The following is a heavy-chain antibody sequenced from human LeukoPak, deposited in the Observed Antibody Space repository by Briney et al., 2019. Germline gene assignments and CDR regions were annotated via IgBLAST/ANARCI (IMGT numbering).Heavy chain of an antibody. CDR2: IYYSGGI. J-gene: IGHJ5*02. CDR1: PGSISRSIYY. V-gene: IGHV4-39*07. Sequence: SGTLSLTCTVSPGSISRSIYYWGGLREPPGRGLGGRGSIYYSGGIYYNTPLKSRVTISVYRSKNQYSPKLSSLNAADTALDSCARAWDSSGYYNHWGQGTLVTVSS. D-gene: IGHD3-22*01. CDR3: ARAWDSSGYYNH.